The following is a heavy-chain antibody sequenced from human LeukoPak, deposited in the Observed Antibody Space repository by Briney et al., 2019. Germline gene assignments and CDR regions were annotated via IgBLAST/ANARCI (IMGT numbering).Heavy chain of an antibody. CDR2: IYYSGST. J-gene: IGHJ4*02. D-gene: IGHD1-26*01. V-gene: IGHV4-59*01. Sequence: SETLSLTCTVSGGSISSYYWSWIRQPPGEGLEWIGYIYYSGSTNYNPSLKSRVTISVDTSKNQFSLKLSSVTAADTAVYYCARGSPGAPFDFDYWGQGTLVTVSS. CDR3: ARGSPGAPFDFDY. CDR1: GGSISSYY.